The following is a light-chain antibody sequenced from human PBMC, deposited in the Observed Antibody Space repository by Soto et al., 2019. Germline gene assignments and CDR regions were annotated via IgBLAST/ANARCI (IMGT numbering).Light chain of an antibody. CDR1: SSDVGNYIF. V-gene: IGLV1-47*02. Sequence: QSVLTQPASVSGSPGQSITISCTGTSSDVGNYIFVSWYRQHPGKAPKLMIYSNNQRPSGVPDRFSGSKSGTSASLAISGLRSEDEADYYCAAWDDSLSGVVFGGGTQLTVL. J-gene: IGLJ2*01. CDR2: SNN. CDR3: AAWDDSLSGVV.